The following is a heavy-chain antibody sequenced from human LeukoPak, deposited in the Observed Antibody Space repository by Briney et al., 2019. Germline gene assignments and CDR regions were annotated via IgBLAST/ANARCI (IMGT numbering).Heavy chain of an antibody. CDR1: GFTFSSYA. J-gene: IGHJ4*02. CDR3: AKGGIAAAGTSFYFDY. Sequence: GGSLRLSCAASGFTFSSYAMSWARQAPGKGLEWVSGISGSGSGTYYPDSVKGRFTISRDNSKNTLYLQMNSLRAEDTAVYYCAKGGIAAAGTSFYFDYWGQGTLVTVSS. CDR2: ISGSGSGT. V-gene: IGHV3-23*01. D-gene: IGHD6-13*01.